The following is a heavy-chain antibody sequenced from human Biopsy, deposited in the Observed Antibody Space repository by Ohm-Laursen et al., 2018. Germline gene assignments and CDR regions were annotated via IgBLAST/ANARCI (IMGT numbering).Heavy chain of an antibody. V-gene: IGHV1-69*05. CDR2: IIPLFGAP. CDR1: GAIFSNYA. J-gene: IGHJ5*02. Sequence: SVKVSCKVSGAIFSNYAITWVRQAPGQGLEWMGGIIPLFGAPNYAQKFQGRLTITTDESKSTTYMELSSLRSEDTAVYYCARLAQIYGDSPFDPWGQGTLVTVSS. CDR3: ARLAQIYGDSPFDP. D-gene: IGHD4-17*01.